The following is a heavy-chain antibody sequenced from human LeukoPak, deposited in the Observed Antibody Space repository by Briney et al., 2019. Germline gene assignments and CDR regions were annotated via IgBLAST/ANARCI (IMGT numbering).Heavy chain of an antibody. CDR2: ISWNSGSI. CDR3: AKDIRSYSYYYGMDV. CDR1: GFTFDDYA. D-gene: IGHD3-10*01. V-gene: IGHV3-9*01. J-gene: IGHJ6*02. Sequence: GRSLRLSRAASGFTFDDYAMHWVRQAPGKGLEWVSGISWNSGSIGYADSVKGRFTISRDNAKNSLYLQMNSLRAEDTALYYCAKDIRSYSYYYGMDVWGQGTTVTVSS.